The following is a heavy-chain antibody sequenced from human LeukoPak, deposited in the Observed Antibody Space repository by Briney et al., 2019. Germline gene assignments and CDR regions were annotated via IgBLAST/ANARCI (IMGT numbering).Heavy chain of an antibody. CDR2: INHSGST. Sequence: SETLSLTCAVYGGSFSGYYWSWIRQPPGKGLAWIGEINHSGSTNYNPSLKSRVTISVDTSKNQFSLKLSSVTAADTALYYCAKDTAIRSGSYYRYFDYWGQGTLVTVSS. CDR1: GGSFSGYY. D-gene: IGHD1-26*01. J-gene: IGHJ4*02. CDR3: AKDTAIRSGSYYRYFDY. V-gene: IGHV4-34*01.